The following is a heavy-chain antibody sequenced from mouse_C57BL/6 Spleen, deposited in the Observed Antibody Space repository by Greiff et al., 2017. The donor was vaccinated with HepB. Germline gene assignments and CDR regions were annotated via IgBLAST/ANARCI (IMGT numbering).Heavy chain of an antibody. CDR3: ARHGGYYVGYFDV. CDR1: GFTFSSYT. V-gene: IGHV5-9*01. J-gene: IGHJ1*03. D-gene: IGHD2-3*01. Sequence: EVMLVESGGGLVKPGGSLKLSCAASGFTFSSYTMSWVRQTPEKRLEWVATISGGGGNTYYPDSVKGRFTISRDNAKNTLYLQMSSLRSEDTALYYCARHGGYYVGYFDVWGTGTTVTVSS. CDR2: ISGGGGNT.